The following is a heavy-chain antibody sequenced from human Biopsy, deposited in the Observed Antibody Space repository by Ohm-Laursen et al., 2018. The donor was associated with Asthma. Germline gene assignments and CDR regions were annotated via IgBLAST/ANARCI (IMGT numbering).Heavy chain of an antibody. CDR1: GGTFSNFA. V-gene: IGHV1-69*13. CDR2: IMTVFGTT. J-gene: IGHJ6*02. D-gene: IGHD6-19*01. Sequence: ASVKVSCKAPGGTFSNFAISWVRQAPGQGLEWLGGIMTVFGTTNYAQKFQGRATITADESTSTAYMEVTSLRSEGTAIYYCARCQVGYSSGWSLLLKKIYYSGMDVWGQGTAVTVSS. CDR3: ARCQVGYSSGWSLLLKKIYYSGMDV.